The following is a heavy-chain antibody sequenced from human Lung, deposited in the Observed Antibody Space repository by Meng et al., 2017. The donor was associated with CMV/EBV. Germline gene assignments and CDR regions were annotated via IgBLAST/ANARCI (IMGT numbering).Heavy chain of an antibody. CDR2: INHSGST. CDR3: ARRGRATVGY. J-gene: IGHJ4*02. D-gene: IGHD1-26*01. Sequence: SXTXSLTCAVYGGSFSGYYWSWIRQPPGKGLEWIGEINHSGSTNYNPSLKSRVTISVDTSKNQFSLKLSSVTAADTAVYYCARRGRATVGYWGQGTLVTGSS. V-gene: IGHV4-34*01. CDR1: GGSFSGYY.